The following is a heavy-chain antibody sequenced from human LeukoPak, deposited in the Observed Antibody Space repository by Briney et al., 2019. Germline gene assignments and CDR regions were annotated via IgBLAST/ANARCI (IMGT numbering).Heavy chain of an antibody. Sequence: GGSLRLSCAASGFTFSTQTINWVRQAPGKGLEWVSSISSNSTYRYYADSVKGRFTISRDNAKNSLFLQVNSLRAEDTAVYYCATDPPYSRSGLYFDYWGQGTLVTVSS. CDR2: ISSNSTYR. D-gene: IGHD6-13*01. V-gene: IGHV3-21*06. CDR3: ATDPPYSRSGLYFDY. CDR1: GFTFSTQT. J-gene: IGHJ4*02.